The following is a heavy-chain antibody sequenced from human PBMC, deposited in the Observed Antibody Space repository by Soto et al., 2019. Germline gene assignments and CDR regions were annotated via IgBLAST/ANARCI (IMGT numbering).Heavy chain of an antibody. CDR1: GYTLTELS. CDR2: FDPEDGAT. CDR3: ASPARYCTNGVCYFVFDY. D-gene: IGHD2-8*01. Sequence: ASVKVSCKVSGYTLTELSIHWVRQAPGKGLEWMGGFDPEDGATIYAQKFQGRVTITADKSTSTAYMELSSLRSEDTAVYYCASPARYCTNGVCYFVFDYWGQGTLDTVSS. J-gene: IGHJ4*02. V-gene: IGHV1-24*01.